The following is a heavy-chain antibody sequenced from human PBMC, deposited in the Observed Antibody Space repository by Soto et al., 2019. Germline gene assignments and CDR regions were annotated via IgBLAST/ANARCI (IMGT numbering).Heavy chain of an antibody. Sequence: QVQLVQSGAEVKKPGASVKVSCKASGYTFTSYGISWVRQAPGQGLEWMGWISAYNGNTNYAQKLQGRVTMTTDTSTSTAYMELRSLRSDDTAVYYCARDPPHTYADYKPNWFDPWGQGTLVTVSS. D-gene: IGHD4-17*01. CDR3: ARDPPHTYADYKPNWFDP. J-gene: IGHJ5*02. CDR1: GYTFTSYG. CDR2: ISAYNGNT. V-gene: IGHV1-18*01.